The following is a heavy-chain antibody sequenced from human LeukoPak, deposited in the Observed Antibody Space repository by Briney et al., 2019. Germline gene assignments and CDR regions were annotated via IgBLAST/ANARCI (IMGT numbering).Heavy chain of an antibody. Sequence: ASVKVSCKASGGIFITYSISWVRQAPGQGLEWMGGITPMFGTPNYAQTFQERVTIIADKSTNTSYLELSSLRSEDTAIYYCAGATYYYDRADAYDLWGQGTMVSVSS. J-gene: IGHJ3*01. CDR3: AGATYYYDRADAYDL. D-gene: IGHD3-22*01. CDR1: GGIFITYS. CDR2: ITPMFGTP. V-gene: IGHV1-69*06.